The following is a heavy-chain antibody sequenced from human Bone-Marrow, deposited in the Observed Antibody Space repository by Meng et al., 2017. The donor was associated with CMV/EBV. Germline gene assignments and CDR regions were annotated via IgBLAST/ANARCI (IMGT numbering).Heavy chain of an antibody. V-gene: IGHV3-20*04. Sequence: GESLKISCAASGFTFDDYGMSWVRQAPGKGLEWVSGINWNGGSTGYADSVKGRFTISRDNAKNSLYLQMNSLRAEDTAVYYCARAKSYGGSFIFDYWGQGTLVPVSS. CDR1: GFTFDDYG. CDR3: ARAKSYGGSFIFDY. CDR2: INWNGGST. D-gene: IGHD1-26*01. J-gene: IGHJ4*02.